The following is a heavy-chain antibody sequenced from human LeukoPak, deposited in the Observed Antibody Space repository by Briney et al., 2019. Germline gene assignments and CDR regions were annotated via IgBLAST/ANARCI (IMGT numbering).Heavy chain of an antibody. D-gene: IGHD3-22*01. V-gene: IGHV3-21*01. CDR2: ISSSSSYI. J-gene: IGHJ4*02. CDR1: GVTFSSYS. CDR3: ARDHDSSGYWDNDY. Sequence: GGSLRLSCAASGVTFSSYSMNWVRQAPGKGLEWVSSISSSSSYIYYADSVKGRFTISRDNAKNSLYLQMNSLRAEDTAVYYCARDHDSSGYWDNDYWGQGTLVTVSS.